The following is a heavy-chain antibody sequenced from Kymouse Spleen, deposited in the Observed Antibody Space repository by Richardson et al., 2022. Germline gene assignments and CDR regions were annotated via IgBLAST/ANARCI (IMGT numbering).Heavy chain of an antibody. V-gene: IGHV4-34*01. CDR3: ARGPDSSSWFDY. J-gene: IGHJ4*02. CDR2: INHSGST. CDR1: GGSFSGYY. Sequence: QVQLQQWGAGLLKPSETLSLTCAVYGGSFSGYYWSWIRQPPGKGLEWIGEINHSGSTNYNPSLKSRVTISVDTSKNQFSLKLSSVTAADTAVYYCARGPDSSSWFDYWGQGTLVTVSS. D-gene: IGHD6-13*01.